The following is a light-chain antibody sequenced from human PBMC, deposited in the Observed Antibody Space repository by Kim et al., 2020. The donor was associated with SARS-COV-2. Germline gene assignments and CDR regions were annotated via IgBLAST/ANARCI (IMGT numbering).Light chain of an antibody. V-gene: IGLV2-14*01. CDR1: SSDIGGYRY. CDR3: ISYSGTSTYV. J-gene: IGLJ1*01. CDR2: EVN. Sequence: GRSITICCTGTSSDIGGYRYVSWYQQHAGKAPKLMIYEVNDRASGMSSRFSGSKCGSTASLTISGLQAEDEADYYCISYSGTSTYVFGTGTKVTVL.